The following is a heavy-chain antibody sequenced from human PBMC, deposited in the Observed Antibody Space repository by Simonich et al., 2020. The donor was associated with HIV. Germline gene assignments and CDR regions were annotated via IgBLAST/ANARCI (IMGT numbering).Heavy chain of an antibody. J-gene: IGHJ3*02. V-gene: IGHV3-30*07. Sequence: QVQLVESGGGVVQPGRSLRLSCAASGFTFSSYAMHWVRQAPGKGLEWVAVISYDGSNKYYADSVKGRFTITRGNSKNTLYLQMNSLRAEDTAVYYCARVGVGATRDAFDIWGQGTMVTVSS. D-gene: IGHD3-10*01. CDR3: ARVGVGATRDAFDI. CDR1: GFTFSSYA. CDR2: ISYDGSNK.